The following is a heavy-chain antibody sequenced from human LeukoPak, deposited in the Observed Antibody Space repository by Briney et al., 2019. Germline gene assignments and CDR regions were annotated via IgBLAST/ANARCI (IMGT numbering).Heavy chain of an antibody. CDR2: ISSSSSTI. CDR3: ARDSLSTYYYGSGSYFLPDY. J-gene: IGHJ4*02. CDR1: GFTFSSYS. V-gene: IGHV3-48*01. D-gene: IGHD3-10*01. Sequence: GGSLRLSCAASGFTFSSYSMNWVRQAPGKGLEWVSYISSSSSTICYADSVKGRFTISRDNAKNSLYLQMNSLRAEDTAVYYCARDSLSTYYYGSGSYFLPDYWGQGTLVTVSS.